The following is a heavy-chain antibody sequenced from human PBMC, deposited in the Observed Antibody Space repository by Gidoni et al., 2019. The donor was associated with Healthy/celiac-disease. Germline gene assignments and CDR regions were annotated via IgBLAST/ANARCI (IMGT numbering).Heavy chain of an antibody. D-gene: IGHD5-18*01. V-gene: IGHV3-23*01. CDR1: GFTFSSYA. CDR2: ISGSGGST. CDR3: AKDRRGYSYGSLDY. J-gene: IGHJ4*02. Sequence: EVQLLESGGGLVQPGGSLRLSCAASGFTFSSYAMRWVRQAPGKGLEWVSAISGSGGSTYYADSVKGRFTISRDNSKNTLYLQMNSLRAEDTAVYYCAKDRRGYSYGSLDYWGQGTLVTVSS.